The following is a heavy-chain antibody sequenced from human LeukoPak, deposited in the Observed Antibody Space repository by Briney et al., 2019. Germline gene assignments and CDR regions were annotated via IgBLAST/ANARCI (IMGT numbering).Heavy chain of an antibody. CDR3: AALWFGELVLDY. J-gene: IGHJ4*02. CDR1: GYTFTSYY. CDR2: INPSGGST. Sequence: PRASVKVSCKASGYTFTSYYMHWVRQAPGQGLAWMGIINPSGGSTSYAQKFQGRVTMTRDTSTSTVYMELSSLRSEDTAVYYCAALWFGELVLDYWGQGTLVTVSS. D-gene: IGHD3-10*01. V-gene: IGHV1-46*01.